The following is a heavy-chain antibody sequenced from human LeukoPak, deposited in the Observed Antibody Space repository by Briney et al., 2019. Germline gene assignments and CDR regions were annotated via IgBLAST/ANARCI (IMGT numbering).Heavy chain of an antibody. CDR1: GYSFTSYW. CDR2: IYPGDSDT. Sequence: GESLKISCKGSGYSFTSYWIGWVRQMPGKGLEWLGIIYPGDSDTRYSPSFQGQVTISADKSISTAYLQWSSLKASDTAMYYCARHGRWLQWRNTQGDWFDPWGQGTLVTVSS. CDR3: ARHGRWLQWRNTQGDWFDP. J-gene: IGHJ5*02. D-gene: IGHD5-24*01. V-gene: IGHV5-51*01.